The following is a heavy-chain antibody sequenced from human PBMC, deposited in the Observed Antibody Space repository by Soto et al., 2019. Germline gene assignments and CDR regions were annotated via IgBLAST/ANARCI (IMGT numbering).Heavy chain of an antibody. CDR3: ARVYRITMVRGELSEY. J-gene: IGHJ4*02. CDR2: ISAYNGNT. Sequence: QVQLVQSGAEVKKPGASVKVSCKASGYTFTSYGISWVRQAPGQGLEWMGWISAYNGNTNYAQKLQGRVTRTTDTSTRTAYRALRSLRSADRAVYYCARVYRITMVRGELSEYWGQGALVTVSS. V-gene: IGHV1-18*01. D-gene: IGHD3-10*01. CDR1: GYTFTSYG.